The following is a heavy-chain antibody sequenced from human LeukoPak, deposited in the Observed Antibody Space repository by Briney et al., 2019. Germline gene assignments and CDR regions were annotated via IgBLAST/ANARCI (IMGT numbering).Heavy chain of an antibody. J-gene: IGHJ4*02. CDR1: GGSITSATW. V-gene: IGHV4-4*02. D-gene: IGHD5/OR15-5a*01. Sequence: SGTLSLTCSVSGGSITSATWWSWVRQPPGQGLEWIGSIYHSGSTYYNPSLKSRVTISVDTSKNQFSLKVRSVTAADTAVYYCASANPVYYFDYWGQGTLVTVSS. CDR2: IYHSGST. CDR3: ASANPVYYFDY.